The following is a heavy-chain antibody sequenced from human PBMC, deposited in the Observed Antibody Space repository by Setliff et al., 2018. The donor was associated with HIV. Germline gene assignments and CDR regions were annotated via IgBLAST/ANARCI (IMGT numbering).Heavy chain of an antibody. CDR1: GGTFSSYA. CDR3: ARGRVLRGYYYYYMDV. CDR2: IIPILGIA. Sequence: SVKVSCKASGGTFSSYAISWVRQAPGQGLEWMGGIIPILGIAKYAQKFQGRVTITADKSTSTAYMELSSLRSEDTAVYYCARGRVLRGYYYYYMDVWGKGTTVTVSS. D-gene: IGHD3-3*01. J-gene: IGHJ6*03. V-gene: IGHV1-69*10.